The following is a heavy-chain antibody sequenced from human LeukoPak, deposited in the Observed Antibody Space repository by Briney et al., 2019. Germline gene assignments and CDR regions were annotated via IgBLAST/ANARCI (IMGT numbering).Heavy chain of an antibody. V-gene: IGHV1-46*02. D-gene: IGHD2-15*01. J-gene: IGHJ5*02. CDR1: GYTFNIYY. Sequence: GASVKVSCKTSGYTFNIYYVQWVRQAPGQGLEWMGVIHPNDGGTTYDQKFQGRIIMTSDTSTSTIYMELSSLKTDDTAVYYCPRADIDHWGQGTLVTVSS. CDR3: PRADIDH. CDR2: IHPNDGGT.